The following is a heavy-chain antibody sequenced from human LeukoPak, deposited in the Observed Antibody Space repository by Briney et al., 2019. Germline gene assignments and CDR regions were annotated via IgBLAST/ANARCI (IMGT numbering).Heavy chain of an antibody. CDR2: INPSGGST. Sequence: ASVKVSCKASGYTFTSYGISWVRQAPGQGLEWMGIINPSGGSTSYAQKFQGRVTMTRDTSTSTVYMELSSLRSEDTAVYYCARRDSGYDYYYYGMDVWGQGTTVTVSS. V-gene: IGHV1-46*01. J-gene: IGHJ6*02. D-gene: IGHD5-12*01. CDR1: GYTFTSYG. CDR3: ARRDSGYDYYYYGMDV.